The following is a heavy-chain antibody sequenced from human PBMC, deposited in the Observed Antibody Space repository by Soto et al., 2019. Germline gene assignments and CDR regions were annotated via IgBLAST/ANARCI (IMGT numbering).Heavy chain of an antibody. Sequence: VGSRRLSCAVSGFTFSSYIMSWVRQAPGKGLEWVSGISGSGNSTYYADSVKGRFTISRDISENTLYLQMNSLRAEDTAIYYCAKLGDTTMVDYWGQGTLVTVSS. CDR2: ISGSGNST. J-gene: IGHJ4*02. V-gene: IGHV3-23*01. CDR3: AKLGDTTMVDY. D-gene: IGHD5-18*01. CDR1: GFTFSSYI.